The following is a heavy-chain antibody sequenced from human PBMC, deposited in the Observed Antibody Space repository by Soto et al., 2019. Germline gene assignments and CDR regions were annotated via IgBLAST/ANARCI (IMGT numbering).Heavy chain of an antibody. J-gene: IGHJ5*02. CDR2: ISYDGSNK. D-gene: IGHD2-2*01. CDR1: GFTFSSYA. Sequence: GGSLRLSCASSGFTFSSYAMHLVRQAPGKGLEWVAVISYDGSNKYYADSVKGRFTISRDNSKNTLYLQMNSLRAEDTAVYYCARAREDIVVVPTLAAAGPDAPWGQGTLVTVSS. V-gene: IGHV3-30-3*01. CDR3: ARAREDIVVVPTLAAAGPDAP.